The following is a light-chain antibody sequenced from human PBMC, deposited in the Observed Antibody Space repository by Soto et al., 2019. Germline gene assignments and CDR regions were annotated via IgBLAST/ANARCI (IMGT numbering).Light chain of an antibody. CDR3: QQYSHLFA. CDR2: NAS. CDR1: HDVSKY. J-gene: IGKJ5*01. V-gene: IGKV1-33*01. Sequence: EIQITQSPSSLSASEGDRVTITCQASHDVSKYLSCYQQXIXKPXKLLSYNASNLERGVPSRYTXTVSGTYFTFTHSSLEPEDFATYHCQQYSHLFAFGQGTRLEI.